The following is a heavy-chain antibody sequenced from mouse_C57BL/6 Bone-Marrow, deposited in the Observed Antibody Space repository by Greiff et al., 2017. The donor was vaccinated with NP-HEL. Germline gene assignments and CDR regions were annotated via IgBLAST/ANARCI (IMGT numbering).Heavy chain of an antibody. V-gene: IGHV5-4*01. Sequence: VQLQQSGGGLVKPGGSLKLSCAASGFTFSSYAMSWVRQTPEKRLEWVATISDGGSYTYYPDNVKGRFTISRDNAKNNLYLQMSHLKSEDTAMYYCARCDYYPFFDYWGQGTTLTVSS. D-gene: IGHD1-1*01. CDR2: ISDGGSYT. J-gene: IGHJ2*01. CDR3: ARCDYYPFFDY. CDR1: GFTFSSYA.